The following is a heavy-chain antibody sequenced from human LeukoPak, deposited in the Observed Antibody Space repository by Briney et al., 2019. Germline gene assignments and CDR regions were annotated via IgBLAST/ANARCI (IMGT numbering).Heavy chain of an antibody. CDR3: ARGGYCSSTSCYGGYDY. CDR1: GYTFTSYY. V-gene: IGHV1-46*01. Sequence: ASVKVSCKASGYTFTSYYMHWVRQAPGQGLEWMGIINPSGGSTSYAQKFQGRVTMARDTSTSTVYMELSSLRSEDTAVYYCARGGYCSSTSCYGGYDYWGQGTLVTVSS. CDR2: INPSGGST. D-gene: IGHD2-2*01. J-gene: IGHJ4*02.